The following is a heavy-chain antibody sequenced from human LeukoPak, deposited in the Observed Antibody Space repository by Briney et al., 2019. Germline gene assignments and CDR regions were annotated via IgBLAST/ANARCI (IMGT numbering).Heavy chain of an antibody. J-gene: IGHJ4*02. V-gene: IGHV3-7*01. Sequence: PGGSLRLSCAASGFTFSSYWMSWVGQAPGKGLEWVANIKQDGSEKYYVDSVKGRFTISRDNAKNSLYLQMNSLRAEDTAVYYCARARGFVVVVAATYYFDYWGQGTLVTVSS. CDR2: IKQDGSEK. CDR1: GFTFSSYW. D-gene: IGHD2-15*01. CDR3: ARARGFVVVVAATYYFDY.